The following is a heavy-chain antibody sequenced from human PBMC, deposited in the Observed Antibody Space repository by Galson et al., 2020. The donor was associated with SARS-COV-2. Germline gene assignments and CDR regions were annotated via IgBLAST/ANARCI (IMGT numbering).Heavy chain of an antibody. CDR2: NPFTRST. D-gene: IGHD6-6*01. Sequence: SETLSPTCTVSADSLSSGGFYWSRIRQHPGKGLEWIGYNPFTRSTFHTPTLKCPSTISVDTSKNQFALRLSSVTAADTAVYYCVGGPQYRSTWEYFDYCGQGTPVTVSS. CDR3: VGGPQYRSTWEYFDY. CDR1: ADSLSSGGFY. J-gene: IGHJ4*02. V-gene: IGHV4-30-4*01.